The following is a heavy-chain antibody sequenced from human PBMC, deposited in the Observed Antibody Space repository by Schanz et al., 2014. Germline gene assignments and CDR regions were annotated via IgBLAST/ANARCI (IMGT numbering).Heavy chain of an antibody. D-gene: IGHD5-12*01. J-gene: IGHJ3*01. CDR2: LYIRST. Sequence: EVQLVESGGGLVQPGGSLRLSCAASGYTFSSNAMSWVRQAPGKGLEWVSILYIRSTYYADSVKGRFIISRDSSKNTLFLQMNSLRAEDTAVYFCARDGGRDGYNLAFDVWGQGTLVTVSS. V-gene: IGHV3-23*03. CDR3: ARDGGRDGYNLAFDV. CDR1: GYTFSSNA.